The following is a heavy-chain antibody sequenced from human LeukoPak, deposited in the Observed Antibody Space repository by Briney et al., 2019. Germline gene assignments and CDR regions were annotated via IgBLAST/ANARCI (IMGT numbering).Heavy chain of an antibody. D-gene: IGHD5-12*01. CDR3: ARDRTSDAVATIVDY. Sequence: GGSLRLSCTASGFTFSNYWMSWVRQAPGKGLEWVANIKQDGSEKYYVDSVKGRFTISRDNAKNSLYLQMNSLRAEDTAVYYCARDRTSDAVATIVDYWGQGTLVTVSS. CDR1: GFTFSNYW. J-gene: IGHJ4*02. V-gene: IGHV3-7*03. CDR2: IKQDGSEK.